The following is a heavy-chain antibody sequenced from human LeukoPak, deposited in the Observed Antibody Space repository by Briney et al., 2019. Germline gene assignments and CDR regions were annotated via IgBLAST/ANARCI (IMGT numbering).Heavy chain of an antibody. Sequence: EGSLRLSCAASGFTFSSYAMSWVRQAPGKGLEWVSAISGSDGSAYYADSVKGRFTISRDNSKNTLYLQMNSLRAEDTVLYYCAKGLSCRGTSRSIGYWDPWGQGTLVTVSS. D-gene: IGHD2-2*01. CDR3: AKGLSCRGTSRSIGYWDP. CDR2: ISGSDGSA. J-gene: IGHJ5*02. V-gene: IGHV3-23*01. CDR1: GFTFSSYA.